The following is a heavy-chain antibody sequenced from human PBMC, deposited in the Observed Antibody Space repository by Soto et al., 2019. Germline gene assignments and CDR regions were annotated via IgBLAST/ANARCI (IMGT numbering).Heavy chain of an antibody. J-gene: IGHJ4*02. V-gene: IGHV4-61*01. D-gene: IGHD1-1*01. CDR2: VYYSGRT. CDR1: GDSISSITYY. CDR3: ARDRVTTPRFYDY. Sequence: SETLSLTCTVSGDSISSITYYWSWIRQPPGKGLEWIGYVYYSGRTTYNPSLKSRVTISVDTSKNLFSLRLNSVTAADTAVYYCARDRVTTPRFYDYWGQGSLVTVS.